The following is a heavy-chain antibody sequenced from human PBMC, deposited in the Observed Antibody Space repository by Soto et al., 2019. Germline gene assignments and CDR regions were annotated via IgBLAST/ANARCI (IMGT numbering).Heavy chain of an antibody. CDR1: GGTFSSYA. Sequence: SVKVSCKASGGTFSSYAISWVRQAPGQGLEWMGGIIPIFGTANYAQKFQGRVTITADESTSTAYMELSSLRSEDTAVYYCARITREYYYDSSGYLDYWGQGTLVTVSS. CDR3: ARITREYYYDSSGYLDY. J-gene: IGHJ4*02. CDR2: IIPIFGTA. D-gene: IGHD3-22*01. V-gene: IGHV1-69*13.